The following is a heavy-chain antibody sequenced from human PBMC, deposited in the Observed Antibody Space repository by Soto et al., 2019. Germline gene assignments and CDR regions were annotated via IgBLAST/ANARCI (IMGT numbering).Heavy chain of an antibody. Sequence: QVQLVQSGAELKKPGSSVKVSCQYSGGTFNTYAMNWVRQAPGQGPEWMGDISPMFGAANYAPTFQGRVTITADESTGTSYMQLSSLTSEDTALYFCAREVQVHTPAFVYWGQGTLVTVS. V-gene: IGHV1-69*19. CDR1: GGTFNTYA. CDR3: AREVQVHTPAFVY. CDR2: ISPMFGAA. J-gene: IGHJ4*02.